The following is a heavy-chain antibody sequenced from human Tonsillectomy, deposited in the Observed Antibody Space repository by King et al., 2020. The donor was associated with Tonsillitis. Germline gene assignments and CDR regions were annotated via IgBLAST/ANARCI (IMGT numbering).Heavy chain of an antibody. Sequence: DVQLVESGGGFVQPGGSLRLSCTASGFTFSNYWMHLVRHAPGKGLVLVSRSNPDGRSTTYADSVKGRFTISRDNAKNTLYLQMNSLRAEDTAVYYCTRDQGFGWGQGTLVTVSS. CDR3: TRDQGFG. CDR1: GFTFSNYW. V-gene: IGHV3-74*01. J-gene: IGHJ4*02. CDR2: SNPDGRST. D-gene: IGHD3-16*01.